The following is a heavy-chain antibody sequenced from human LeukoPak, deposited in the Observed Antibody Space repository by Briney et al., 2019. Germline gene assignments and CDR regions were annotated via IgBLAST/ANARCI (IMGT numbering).Heavy chain of an antibody. CDR3: AREGTKYYDFWSGYHTFNWFDP. J-gene: IGHJ5*02. CDR1: GGTFSSYA. D-gene: IGHD3-3*01. CDR2: IIPIFGTA. Sequence: SVKVSCKASGGTFSSYAISWVRQAPGQGLEWMGGIIPIFGTANYAQEFQGRVTITTDESTSTAYMELSSLRSEDTAVYYCAREGTKYYDFWSGYHTFNWFDPWGQGTLVTVSS. V-gene: IGHV1-69*05.